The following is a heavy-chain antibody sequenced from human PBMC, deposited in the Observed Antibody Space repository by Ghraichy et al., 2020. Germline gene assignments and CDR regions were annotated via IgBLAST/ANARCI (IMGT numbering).Heavy chain of an antibody. J-gene: IGHJ6*02. CDR1: GGSFSGYY. V-gene: IGHV4-34*01. Sequence: SETLSLTCAVYGGSFSGYYWSWIRQPPGKGLEWIGEINHSGSTNYNPSLKSRVTISVDTSKNQFSLKLSSVTAADTAVYYCASEPRCSSTSCSLGMDVWGQGTTVTVSS. CDR3: ASEPRCSSTSCSLGMDV. D-gene: IGHD2-2*01. CDR2: INHSGST.